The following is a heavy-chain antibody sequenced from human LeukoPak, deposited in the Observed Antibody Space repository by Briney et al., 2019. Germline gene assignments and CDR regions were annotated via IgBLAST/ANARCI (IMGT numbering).Heavy chain of an antibody. CDR1: GGSISSGGYY. Sequence: SQTLSLTCTVSGGSISSGGYYWSWIRQHPGKGLEWIGYIYYSGSTYYNPSPKSRVTISVDTSKNQFSLKLSSVTAADTAVYYCARSGIVVVRDYYGMDVWGKGTTVTVSS. D-gene: IGHD2-2*01. J-gene: IGHJ6*04. CDR3: ARSGIVVVRDYYGMDV. CDR2: IYYSGST. V-gene: IGHV4-31*03.